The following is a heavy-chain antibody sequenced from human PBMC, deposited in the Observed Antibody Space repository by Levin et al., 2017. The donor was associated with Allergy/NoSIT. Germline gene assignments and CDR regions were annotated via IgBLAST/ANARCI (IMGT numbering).Heavy chain of an antibody. V-gene: IGHV4-59*01. CDR1: GGSIRSYY. CDR3: ARGGYSSASYYYGMDV. J-gene: IGHJ6*02. Sequence: SQTLSLTCTVSGGSIRSYYWSWIRQPPGKGLEWIGYIYYSGSTNYNPSLKSRVTISVDTSKNQFSLKLSSVTAADTAVYYCARGGYSSASYYYGMDVWGQGTTVTVSS. CDR2: IYYSGST. D-gene: IGHD6-25*01.